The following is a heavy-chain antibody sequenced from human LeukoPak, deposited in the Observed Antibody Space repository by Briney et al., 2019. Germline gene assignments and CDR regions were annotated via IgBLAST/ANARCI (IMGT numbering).Heavy chain of an antibody. V-gene: IGHV3-21*01. CDR2: ISSSSSYI. CDR3: ARDRPGLWFGELWY. J-gene: IGHJ4*02. CDR1: GFTFSSYS. Sequence: SGGSLRLSCAASGFTFSSYSMNWVRQAPGKGLEWVSSISSSSSYIYYADSVKGRFTISRDNAKNSLYLQMNSLRAEDTAVYYCARDRPGLWFGELWYWGQGTLVTVSS. D-gene: IGHD3-10*01.